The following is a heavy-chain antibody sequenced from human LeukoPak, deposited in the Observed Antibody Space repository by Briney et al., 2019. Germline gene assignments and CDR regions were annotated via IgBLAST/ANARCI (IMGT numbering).Heavy chain of an antibody. J-gene: IGHJ4*02. D-gene: IGHD5-24*01. CDR3: ARHVKWLQLGAFDY. Sequence: SETLSLTCAVYGGSFSGYYWSWIRQPPGKGLEWIGEINHSGSTNYNPSLKSRVTISVDTSKNQFSLKLSSVTAADTAVHYCARHVKWLQLGAFDYWGQGTLVTVSS. CDR2: INHSGST. CDR1: GGSFSGYY. V-gene: IGHV4-34*01.